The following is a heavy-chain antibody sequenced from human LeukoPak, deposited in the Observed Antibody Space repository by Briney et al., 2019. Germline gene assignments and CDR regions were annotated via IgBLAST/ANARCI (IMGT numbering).Heavy chain of an antibody. Sequence: PGGSLRLSCAASGFTFSSYGMHWVRQAPGKGLEWVAVIWYDGSNKYYADSVKGRFTISRDNSKNTLYLQMNSLRAEDTAVYYCARKYYGGNSGGFDYWGQGTLVTVSS. CDR1: GFTFSSYG. J-gene: IGHJ4*02. CDR2: IWYDGSNK. CDR3: ARKYYGGNSGGFDY. V-gene: IGHV3-33*01. D-gene: IGHD4-23*01.